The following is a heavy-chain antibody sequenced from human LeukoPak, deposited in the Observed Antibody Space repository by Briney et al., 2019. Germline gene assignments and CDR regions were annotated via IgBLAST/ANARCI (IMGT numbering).Heavy chain of an antibody. CDR2: FSSNGGDI. J-gene: IGHJ4*02. V-gene: IGHV3-21*05. CDR1: GFTFSSYD. Sequence: PGGSLRLSCAASGFTFSSYDINWVRRPPGKGLEWISYFSSNGGDIYYADSVKGRFTISRDNAKNSLYLQMNSLRAEDTAVYYCARGYYDSSGSDYWGQGTLVTVSS. D-gene: IGHD3-22*01. CDR3: ARGYYDSSGSDY.